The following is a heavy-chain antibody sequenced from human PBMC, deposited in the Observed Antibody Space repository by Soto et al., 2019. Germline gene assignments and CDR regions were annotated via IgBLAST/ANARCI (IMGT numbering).Heavy chain of an antibody. J-gene: IGHJ6*02. CDR3: TRRINDFFGMDV. CDR1: GFTFSSYG. CDR2: ISYDGSNK. Sequence: QVQLVESGGGVVQPGRSLRLSCAASGFTFSSYGMHWVRQAPGKGLEWVAVISYDGSNKYYADSVKGRFTISRDNSKNTLYLQMNSLRAEDTAVYYCTRRINDFFGMDVWGQGTTVTVSS. V-gene: IGHV3-30*03. D-gene: IGHD3-3*01.